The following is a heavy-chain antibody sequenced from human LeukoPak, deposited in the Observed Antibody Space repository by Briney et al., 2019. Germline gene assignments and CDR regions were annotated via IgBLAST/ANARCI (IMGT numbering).Heavy chain of an antibody. CDR2: IYYSGST. CDR1: GGSISSSSYY. J-gene: IGHJ5*02. CDR3: ARQDVLLGFLEWLQNWFDP. Sequence: SETLSLTCTVSGGSISSSSYYWGWIRQPPGKGLEWIGSIYYSGSTYYNPSLKSRVTISVDTSKNQFSLELSSVTAADTAVYYCARQDVLLGFLEWLQNWFDPWGQGTLVTVSS. V-gene: IGHV4-39*01. D-gene: IGHD3-3*02.